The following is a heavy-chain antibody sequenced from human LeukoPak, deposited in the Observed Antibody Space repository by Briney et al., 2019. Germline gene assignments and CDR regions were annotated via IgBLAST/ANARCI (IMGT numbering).Heavy chain of an antibody. CDR3: ARDSGMTTGCMDV. V-gene: IGHV3-33*01. CDR2: IWYDGSNK. J-gene: IGHJ6*02. D-gene: IGHD4-17*01. CDR1: GFTFSSYG. Sequence: PGRSLRLSCAASGFTFSSYGMHWVRQAPGKGLEWVAVIWYDGSNKYYADSVKGRFTTSRDNSKNTLYLQMNSLRAEDTAVYYCARDSGMTTGCMDVWGQGTTVTVSS.